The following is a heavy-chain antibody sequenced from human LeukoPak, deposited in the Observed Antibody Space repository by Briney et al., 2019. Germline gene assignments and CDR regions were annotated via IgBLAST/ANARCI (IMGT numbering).Heavy chain of an antibody. J-gene: IGHJ4*02. D-gene: IGHD2-2*01. CDR2: ISSSSSYI. V-gene: IGHV3-21*04. CDR1: GFTFSSYS. Sequence: GGSLRLSCAASGFTFSSYSMNWVRQAPGKGLEWVSFISSSSSYIYYADSVKGRFTISRDNAKNSLYLQMNSLRAEDTAVYYCAKTGGTVVPAAIGIPATGYFDYWGQGTLVTVSS. CDR3: AKTGGTVVPAAIGIPATGYFDY.